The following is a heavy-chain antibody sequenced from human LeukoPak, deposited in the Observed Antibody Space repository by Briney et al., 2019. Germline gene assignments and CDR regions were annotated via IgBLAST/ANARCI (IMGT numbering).Heavy chain of an antibody. J-gene: IGHJ3*02. Sequence: GGSLRLSCAASGLTVSSNYMSWVRQAPGKGLEWVSVIYSGGSTYYADSVKGRFTISRDNSKNTLYLQMNSLRAEDTAVYYCARDFLGGYCSSTSCYRPSAFDIWGQGTMVTVSS. CDR1: GLTVSSNY. D-gene: IGHD2-2*02. V-gene: IGHV3-53*05. CDR2: IYSGGST. CDR3: ARDFLGGYCSSTSCYRPSAFDI.